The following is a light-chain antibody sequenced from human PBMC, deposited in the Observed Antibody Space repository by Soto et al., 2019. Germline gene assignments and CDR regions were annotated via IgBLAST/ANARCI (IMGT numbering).Light chain of an antibody. Sequence: QSVPIQPASVSGSPGQSITISCTGTSSDVGIYNLVSWYQHYPGRAPKLLLYEVSKWPSGISHRFSGSKSGNTASLTISGLQAEDEADYYCCSYAGGRTWVFGGGTKLTVL. J-gene: IGLJ3*02. CDR1: SSDVGIYNL. CDR3: CSYAGGRTWV. CDR2: EVS. V-gene: IGLV2-23*02.